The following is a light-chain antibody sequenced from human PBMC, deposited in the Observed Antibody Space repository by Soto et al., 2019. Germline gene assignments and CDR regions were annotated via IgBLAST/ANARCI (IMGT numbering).Light chain of an antibody. CDR3: QQYYEWPRT. V-gene: IGKV3-15*01. J-gene: IGKJ1*01. CDR2: GAS. Sequence: EKVITQSPAIVYLSTGERATLSCRASRRVDSSLAWYQQRPGQAPRLLIHGASTRAPDIPVRFSGSGSGTEFTLTISSLQSEDFAVYYCQQYYEWPRTFGQGTKEDIK. CDR1: RRVDSS.